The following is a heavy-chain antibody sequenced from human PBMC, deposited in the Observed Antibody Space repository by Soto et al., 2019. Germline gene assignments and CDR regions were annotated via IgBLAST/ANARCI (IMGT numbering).Heavy chain of an antibody. CDR1: GGSVTTGSYY. J-gene: IGHJ5*02. Sequence: SETLSLTCTVSGGSVTTGSYYWSWIRQHPGKGLEWIGYIYYSGSTYYNLSLKSRVTISVDTSKNQFSLKLSSVTAADTAVYYCARSVDPWGQGTLVTVSS. V-gene: IGHV4-31*03. CDR2: IYYSGST. CDR3: ARSVDP.